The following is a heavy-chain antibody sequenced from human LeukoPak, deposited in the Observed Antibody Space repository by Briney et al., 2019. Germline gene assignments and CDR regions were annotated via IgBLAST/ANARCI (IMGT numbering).Heavy chain of an antibody. CDR1: GFTFSSYS. CDR3: ARGGRDGYNYN. J-gene: IGHJ4*02. V-gene: IGHV3-48*04. Sequence: PGGSLRLSCAASGFTFSSYSMNWVRQAPGKGLEWVSYISSSSSTIYYADSVKGRFTISRDNAKNSLYLQMNSMRAEDTAVYYCARGGRDGYNYNWGQGTLVTVSS. D-gene: IGHD5-24*01. CDR2: ISSSSSTI.